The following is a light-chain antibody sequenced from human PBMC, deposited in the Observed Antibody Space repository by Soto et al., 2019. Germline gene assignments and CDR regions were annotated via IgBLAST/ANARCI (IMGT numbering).Light chain of an antibody. J-gene: IGKJ5*01. CDR1: QSVSSD. Sequence: DIQMTQSPSSLSASVGDRVTITCRASQSVSSDLNLYQQKPGKAPDLLIYGASSLQSGVTSRFTGSGSGTDFTLTITDLQPEDFATYYCQQNYSIPITFGQGARLEIK. CDR3: QQNYSIPIT. V-gene: IGKV1-39*01. CDR2: GAS.